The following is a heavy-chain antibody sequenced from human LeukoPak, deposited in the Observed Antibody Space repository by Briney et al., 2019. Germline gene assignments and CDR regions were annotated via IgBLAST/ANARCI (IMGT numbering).Heavy chain of an antibody. CDR1: GFTFKNYW. J-gene: IGHJ5*02. V-gene: IGHV3-74*01. CDR3: VRGGASTWS. D-gene: IGHD2-15*01. Sequence: SGGSLRLSCAASGFTFKNYWMHWVRHAPGKGPVWVSRINDDGSGTSYADSVKGRFTISRDDAKSTLYLQMNSLRAEDTAVYYCVRGGASTWSWGQGTLVTVSS. CDR2: INDDGSGT.